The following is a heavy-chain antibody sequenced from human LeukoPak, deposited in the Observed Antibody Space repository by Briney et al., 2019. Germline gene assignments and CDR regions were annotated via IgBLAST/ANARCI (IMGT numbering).Heavy chain of an antibody. V-gene: IGHV1-2*02. CDR2: INPNSGGT. J-gene: IGHJ4*02. CDR1: GYTFTGYY. Sequence: ASVTVSCKASGYTFTGYYMHWVRQAPGHGLEWMGWINPNSGGTNYAQKFQGRVTMTRDTSISTAYMELSRLRSDDTAVYYCATPSPLTLSYDYWGQGTLVTVSS. CDR3: ATPSPLTLSYDY. D-gene: IGHD2-2*01.